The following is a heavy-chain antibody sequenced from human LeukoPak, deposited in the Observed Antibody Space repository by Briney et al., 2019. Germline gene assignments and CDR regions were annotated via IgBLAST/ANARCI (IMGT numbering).Heavy chain of an antibody. CDR3: ARRGLEPWLRRYYYYMDV. V-gene: IGHV4-4*02. D-gene: IGHD3-10*01. CDR2: INHSGST. J-gene: IGHJ6*03. Sequence: SETLSLTCAVSGGSICSSDWWSCVRQPPEKGLEGIGEINHSGSTNYNPSLKSRVTISVDTSKNQFSMKLSSVTAADTAVYYCARRGLEPWLRRYYYYMDVWGKGTTVTVSS. CDR1: GGSICSSDW.